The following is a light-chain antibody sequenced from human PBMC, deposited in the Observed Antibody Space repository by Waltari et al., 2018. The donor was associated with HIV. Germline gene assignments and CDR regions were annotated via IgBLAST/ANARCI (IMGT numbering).Light chain of an antibody. CDR2: EVT. CDR1: TSDVGGYQY. CDR3: SSYTSSSTLEV. V-gene: IGLV2-14*01. J-gene: IGLJ1*01. Sequence: GQSITISCTGTTSDVGGYQYVSWYQQYAGKAPKLIIYEVTNRPSGVSNRFSGTKSGNTASLIISGLQAEDEADYYCSSYTSSSTLEVFGTGTKVTV.